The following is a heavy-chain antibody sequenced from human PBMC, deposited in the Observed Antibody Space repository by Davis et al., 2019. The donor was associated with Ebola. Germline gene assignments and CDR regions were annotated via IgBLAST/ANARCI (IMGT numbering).Heavy chain of an antibody. J-gene: IGHJ4*02. Sequence: GSLRLSCAVYVGSFSGHYWSWIRQPPGKGLEWIGEINHSGSTNYNPSLKSRVTISVDTSKNQFSLRLTSVTAADTAVYYCARGLYGRRLRFWGQGTLVTVSS. D-gene: IGHD3-10*01. CDR1: VGSFSGHY. CDR3: ARGLYGRRLRF. CDR2: INHSGST. V-gene: IGHV4-34*01.